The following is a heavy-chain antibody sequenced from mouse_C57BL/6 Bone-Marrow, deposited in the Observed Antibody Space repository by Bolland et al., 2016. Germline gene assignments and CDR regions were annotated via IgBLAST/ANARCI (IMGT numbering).Heavy chain of an antibody. Sequence: STYYPDTVKGRFTISRDNAKNTLYLQMSRLKSEDTAMYYCARHGNYGYAMDYWGQGTS. CDR2: ST. V-gene: IGHV5-12*01. CDR3: ARHGNYGYAMDY. D-gene: IGHD2-1*01. J-gene: IGHJ4*01.